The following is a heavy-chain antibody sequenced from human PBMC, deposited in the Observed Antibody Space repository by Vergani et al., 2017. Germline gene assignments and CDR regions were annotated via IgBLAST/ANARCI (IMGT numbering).Heavy chain of an antibody. CDR1: GFKFDDYG. CDR3: AKAGSVTSGSLQYNFYMDV. CDR2: VNWNGVGS. V-gene: IGHV3-20*04. D-gene: IGHD3-10*01. Sequence: EVQLVESGGRVVRPGGSLRLSCIASGFKFDDYGMNWVRHVPGKGLEWVAGVNWNGVGSAYADSVRGRFIISRDNAKNTLDLQMNSLRTQDTAVYYCAKAGSVTSGSLQYNFYMDVWGKGTTVTVS. J-gene: IGHJ6*03.